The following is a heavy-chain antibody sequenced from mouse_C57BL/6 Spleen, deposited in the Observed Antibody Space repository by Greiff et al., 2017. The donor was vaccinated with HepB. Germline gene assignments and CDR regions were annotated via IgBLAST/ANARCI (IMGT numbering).Heavy chain of an antibody. CDR1: GYTFTSYW. CDR3: ARPPYYGSSHWYFDG. D-gene: IGHD1-1*01. CDR2: IYPGSGST. Sequence: QVQLQQPGAELVKPGASVKMSCKASGYTFTSYWITWVKQRPGQGLEWIGDIYPGSGSTNYNEKFKSKATLTVDTSSSTAYMQLSSLTSEDSAVYYCARPPYYGSSHWYFDGWGTGTTVTVSS. V-gene: IGHV1-55*01. J-gene: IGHJ1*03.